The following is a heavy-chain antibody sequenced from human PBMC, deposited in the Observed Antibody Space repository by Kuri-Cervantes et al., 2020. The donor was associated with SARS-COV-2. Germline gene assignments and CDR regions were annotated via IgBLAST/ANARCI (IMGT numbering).Heavy chain of an antibody. CDR3: TSVYYDFWSGYYGAFDI. CDR2: IRSKANSYAT. Sequence: GESLKISCAASGFTFSGSAMHWVRQASGKGLEWVGRIRSKANSYATAYAASVKGRFTISRDGSKNTAYLQMNSLKTEDTAVYYCTSVYYDFWSGYYGAFDIWGQGTMVTVSS. J-gene: IGHJ3*02. D-gene: IGHD3-3*01. CDR1: GFTFSGSA. V-gene: IGHV3-73*01.